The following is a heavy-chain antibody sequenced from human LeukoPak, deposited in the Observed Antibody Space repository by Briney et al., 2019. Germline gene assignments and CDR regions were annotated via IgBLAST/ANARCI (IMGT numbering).Heavy chain of an antibody. J-gene: IGHJ4*02. CDR1: GFSFSAYW. V-gene: IGHV3-7*01. Sequence: GGSLRLSCAASGFSFSAYWMTWVREAPGTGLEWVANISPAGSETYYVDRVKGRFSISRDNAKNLVYLQMNSLRAEDTAVYHCARFGYVAAVDVWGQGTPVTVSS. D-gene: IGHD2-15*01. CDR2: ISPAGSET. CDR3: ARFGYVAAVDV.